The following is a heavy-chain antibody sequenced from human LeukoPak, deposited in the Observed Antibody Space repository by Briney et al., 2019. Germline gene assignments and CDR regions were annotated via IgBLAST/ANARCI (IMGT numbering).Heavy chain of an antibody. J-gene: IGHJ4*02. CDR1: GGSFSGYY. Sequence: SETLSLTCAVYGGSFSGYYWSWFRQPPGKGLEWIGEINHSGSTNYNPSLKSRVTISVDTSKNQFSLKLSSVTAADTAVYYCARENYDYVWGSYQEGYYFDYWGQGTLVTVSS. V-gene: IGHV4-34*01. CDR2: INHSGST. D-gene: IGHD3-16*02. CDR3: ARENYDYVWGSYQEGYYFDY.